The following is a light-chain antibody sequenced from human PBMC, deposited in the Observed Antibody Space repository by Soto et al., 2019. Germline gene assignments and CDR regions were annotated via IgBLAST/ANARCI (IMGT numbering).Light chain of an antibody. CDR3: CSYSGSDYLL. J-gene: IGLJ7*01. V-gene: IGLV2-11*01. CDR1: SSDVGSYNY. Sequence: QSALTQPRSVSGSPGESVTISCSGTSSDVGSYNYVSWYQQYPGKAPKVMIYDVSERPSEVPVRFSGSKSGNTASLTISGFQSEDEFAYFCCSYSGSDYLLLGG. CDR2: DVS.